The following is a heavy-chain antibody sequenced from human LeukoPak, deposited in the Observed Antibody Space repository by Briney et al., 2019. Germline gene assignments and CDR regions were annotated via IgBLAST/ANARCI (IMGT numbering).Heavy chain of an antibody. CDR2: IYYSGST. D-gene: IGHD4-23*01. CDR3: ARDLGLRYDGNSDAFDI. V-gene: IGHV4-59*01. Sequence: SETLSLTCTVSGGSISTYYWSWIRQPPGKGLEWIGCIYYSGSTIYNPSLKSRVTISVEKSKTQFSLKLSSVTAADTAVYYCARDLGLRYDGNSDAFDIWGQGTMVTVSS. CDR1: GGSISTYY. J-gene: IGHJ3*02.